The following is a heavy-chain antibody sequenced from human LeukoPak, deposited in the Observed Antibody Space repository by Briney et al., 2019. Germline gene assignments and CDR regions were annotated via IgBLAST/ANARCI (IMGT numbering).Heavy chain of an antibody. CDR2: IYYSGST. V-gene: IGHV4-39*01. J-gene: IGHJ4*02. Sequence: ASETLSLTGTVSGGSISSSSYYWGWIRQPPGKGLEWIGSIYYSGSTYYNPSLKSRVTISVDTSKNQFSLKLSSVTAADTAVYYCARGQWLMNFDYWGQGTLVTVSS. D-gene: IGHD6-19*01. CDR1: GGSISSSSYY. CDR3: ARGQWLMNFDY.